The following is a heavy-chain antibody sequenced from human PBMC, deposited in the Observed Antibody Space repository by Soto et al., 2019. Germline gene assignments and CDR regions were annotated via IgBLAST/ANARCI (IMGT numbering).Heavy chain of an antibody. CDR2: ISAYNGNT. CDR1: GYTFTSYG. V-gene: IGHV1-18*01. CDR3: ASGSIYDSSGYYYYGMDV. D-gene: IGHD3-22*01. J-gene: IGHJ6*02. Sequence: ASVKVSCKASGYTFTSYGISWVRQAPGQGLEWMGWISAYNGNTNYAQKLQGRVTMTTDTSTSTAYMELRSLRSDDTAVYYCASGSIYDSSGYYYYGMDVWGQGTTVNVSS.